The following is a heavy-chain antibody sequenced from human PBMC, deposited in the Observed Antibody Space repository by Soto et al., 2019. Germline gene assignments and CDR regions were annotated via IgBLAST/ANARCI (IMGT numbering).Heavy chain of an antibody. D-gene: IGHD6-6*01. CDR1: GGTFSSYA. CDR3: ARGESIASFWFDY. Sequence: QVQLVQSGAEVKKPGSSVKVSCKASGGTFSSYAISWVRQAPGQGLEWMGGIIPSFGTANYAQKFQGRVTITADESTSTAYMELRSLRSEDTAMYYCARGESIASFWFDYGGPGTLVTVSS. V-gene: IGHV1-69*12. J-gene: IGHJ4*02. CDR2: IIPSFGTA.